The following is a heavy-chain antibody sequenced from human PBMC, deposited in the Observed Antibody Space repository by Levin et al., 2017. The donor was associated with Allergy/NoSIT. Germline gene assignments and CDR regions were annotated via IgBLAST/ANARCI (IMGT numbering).Heavy chain of an antibody. J-gene: IGHJ4*02. V-gene: IGHV3-48*03. CDR1: GFTFSSYE. CDR2: ISSSGSTI. Sequence: GGSLRLSCAVSGFTFSSYEMNWVRQAPGKGLEWVSSISSSGSTIHYADSVKGRFTISRDNANNSLYLQMISLRAEDTAVYYCARVGPEAVVDYWGQGTLVTVSS. D-gene: IGHD2-21*01. CDR3: ARVGPEAVVDY.